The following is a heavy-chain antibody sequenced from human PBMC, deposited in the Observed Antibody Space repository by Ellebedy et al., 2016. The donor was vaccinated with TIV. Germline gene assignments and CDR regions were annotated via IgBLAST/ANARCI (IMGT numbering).Heavy chain of an antibody. CDR2: IYHSGST. D-gene: IGHD4-11*01. J-gene: IGHJ4*02. CDR1: GGSISSSNW. CDR3: ARGEMTTMASFDY. V-gene: IGHV4-4*02. Sequence: MPSETLSLTCAVSGGSISSSNWWSWVRQPPGKGLEWIGEIYHSGSTNYNPSLKSRVTISVDTSKNQFSLKLSSVTAADTAVYYCARGEMTTMASFDYWGQGTLVTVFS.